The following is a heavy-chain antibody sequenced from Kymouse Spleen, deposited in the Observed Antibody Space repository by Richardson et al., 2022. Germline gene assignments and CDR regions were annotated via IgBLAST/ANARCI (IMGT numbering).Heavy chain of an antibody. J-gene: IGHJ6*02. D-gene: IGHD1-7*01. CDR1: GFTFSSYG. V-gene: IGHV3-33*01. CDR3: ASSAGTTKYYYYGMDV. Sequence: QVQLVESGGGVVQPGRSLRLSCAASGFTFSSYGMHWVRQAPGKGLEWVAVIWYDGSNKYYADSVKGRFTISRDNSKNTLYLQMNSLRAEDTAVYYCASSAGTTKYYYYGMDVWGQGTTVTVSS. CDR2: IWYDGSNK.